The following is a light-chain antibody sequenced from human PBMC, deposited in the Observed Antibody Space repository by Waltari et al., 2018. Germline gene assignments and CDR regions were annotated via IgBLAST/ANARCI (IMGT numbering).Light chain of an antibody. V-gene: IGKV1-39*01. J-gene: IGKJ3*01. CDR2: SAS. CDR1: QSISSY. Sequence: DIQMTQSPSSLSASVGDRVPITCRARQSISSYLNWYQQRPGKAPKLLISSASSLQSGVPSRFSGSGSGTDFTLTSSSLQPEDIATYYCQHSYTTPLTFGPGSKVEI. CDR3: QHSYTTPLT.